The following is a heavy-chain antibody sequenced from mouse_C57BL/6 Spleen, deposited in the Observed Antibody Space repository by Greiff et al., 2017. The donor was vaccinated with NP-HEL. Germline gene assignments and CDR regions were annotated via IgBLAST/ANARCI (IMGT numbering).Heavy chain of an antibody. D-gene: IGHD2-14*01. J-gene: IGHJ4*01. CDR1: GYTFTGYW. Sequence: VQLQQPGAELMKPGASVKLSCKATGYTFTGYWIEWVKQRPGHGLEWIGEILPGSGSTNYNEKFKGKATFTADTSSNTAYMQLSSLTTEDSAIYYCARGGCTTRGYYYAMDYWGQGTSVTVSS. V-gene: IGHV1-9*01. CDR3: ARGGCTTRGYYYAMDY. CDR2: ILPGSGST.